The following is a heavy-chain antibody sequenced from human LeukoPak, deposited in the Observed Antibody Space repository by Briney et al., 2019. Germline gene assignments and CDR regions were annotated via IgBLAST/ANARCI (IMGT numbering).Heavy chain of an antibody. CDR1: GGSISSYY. D-gene: IGHD1-26*01. CDR3: ARVSGSYYYYGMDV. J-gene: IGHJ6*02. V-gene: IGHV4-59*01. CDR2: IYYSGST. Sequence: SETLSLTCTVSGGSISSYYWSWIRQPPGKGLEWIGYIYYSGSTNYNPSLKSRVTISVDTSKNQFSLKLSSVTAADTAVYYCARVSGSYYYYGMDVWGQGTTVTVSS.